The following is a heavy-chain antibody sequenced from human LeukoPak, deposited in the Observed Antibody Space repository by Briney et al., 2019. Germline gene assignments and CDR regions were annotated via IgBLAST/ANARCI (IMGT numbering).Heavy chain of an antibody. CDR1: GYTLTGYY. CDR3: ARDQDSSGYYAY. CDR2: INPNSGGT. D-gene: IGHD3-22*01. Sequence: ASVKVSCKAAGYTLTGYYMHWVRQAPGQGLEWMGWINPNSGGTNYAQKFQGRVTMTRDMSISTAYMELSRLRSDDTAVYYCARDQDSSGYYAYWGQGTLVTVSS. J-gene: IGHJ4*02. V-gene: IGHV1-2*02.